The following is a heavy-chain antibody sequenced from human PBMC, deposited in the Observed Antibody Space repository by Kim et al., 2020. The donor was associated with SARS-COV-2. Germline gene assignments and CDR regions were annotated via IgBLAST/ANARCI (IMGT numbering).Heavy chain of an antibody. V-gene: IGHV3-48*03. D-gene: IGHD3-10*01. CDR2: ISSSGSTI. CDR3: ARDRPGYGSGILWYFDL. CDR1: GFTFSSYE. Sequence: GGSLRLSCAASGFTFSSYEMNWVRQAPGKGLEWVSYISSSGSTIYYADSVKGRFTISRDNAKNSLYLQMNSLRAEDTAVYYCARDRPGYGSGILWYFDLWGRGTLVTVSS. J-gene: IGHJ2*01.